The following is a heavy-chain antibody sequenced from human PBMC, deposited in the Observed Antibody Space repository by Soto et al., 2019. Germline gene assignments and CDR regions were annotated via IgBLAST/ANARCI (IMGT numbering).Heavy chain of an antibody. CDR1: GFTFSGSA. J-gene: IGHJ4*02. D-gene: IGHD4-17*01. V-gene: IGHV3-73*01. CDR3: TRGYGDYVRDY. Sequence: EVQLVESGGGLVQPGGSLKLSCAVSGFTFSGSAMHWVRQASGKGLEWVGRIRRKSNSYATADAASVKGRFTISRDDSKNTAYLQLNTLKTEAAAVYYCTRGYGDYVRDYWGQGTLVTVSS. CDR2: IRRKSNSYAT.